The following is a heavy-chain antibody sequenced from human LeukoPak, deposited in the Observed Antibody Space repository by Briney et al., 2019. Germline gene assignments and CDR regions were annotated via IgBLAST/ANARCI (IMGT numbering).Heavy chain of an antibody. D-gene: IGHD3-9*01. V-gene: IGHV4-39*07. Sequence: SETLSLTCTVSGGSISSTSYYWGWIRQPPGKGLEWIGSIYYSGRTYYNPSLTSRVTISVDTSKNQFSLKLSSVTAADTAVYYCARLTGYSSESWFDPWGQGTLVTVSS. CDR2: IYYSGRT. CDR3: ARLTGYSSESWFDP. CDR1: GGSISSTSYY. J-gene: IGHJ5*02.